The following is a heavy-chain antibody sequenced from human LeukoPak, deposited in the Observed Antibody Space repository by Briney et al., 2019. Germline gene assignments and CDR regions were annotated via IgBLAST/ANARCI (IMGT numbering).Heavy chain of an antibody. V-gene: IGHV4-59*08. CDR3: ARHRGYCSSTSCSYNWFDP. J-gene: IGHJ5*02. D-gene: IGHD2-2*03. CDR2: IYYSGST. CDR1: GGSISSYY. Sequence: SDTLSLTWTVSGGSISSYYGTWIRQPPGKGLEWVGYIYYSGSTKYNPSLKSRVTMSVDTSKNRFSLKLSSVTAADTAVYYCARHRGYCSSTSCSYNWFDPWGQGTLVTVSS.